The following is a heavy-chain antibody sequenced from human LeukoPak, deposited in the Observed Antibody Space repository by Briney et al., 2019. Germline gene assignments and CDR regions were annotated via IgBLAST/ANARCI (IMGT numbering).Heavy chain of an antibody. CDR1: SYSITNANL. V-gene: IGHV4-28*01. D-gene: IGHD6-13*01. J-gene: IGHJ3*01. Sequence: SETLSLTCAVSSYSITNANLWGWIRQPPGKGLEWIGDIYYSGRTYYNPSLKSRLTMSVDTSKNQFSLKLTSVTAVDTAMYYCARMYSSTWYNAFDLWGQGTMVTVSS. CDR3: ARMYSSTWYNAFDL. CDR2: IYYSGRT.